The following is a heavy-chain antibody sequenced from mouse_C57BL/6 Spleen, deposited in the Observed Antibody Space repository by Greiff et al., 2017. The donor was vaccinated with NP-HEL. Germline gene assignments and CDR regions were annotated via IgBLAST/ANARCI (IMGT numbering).Heavy chain of an antibody. Sequence: QVQLQQSGAELARPGASVKLSCKASGYTFTSYGISWVKQRTGQGLEWIGEIYPRSGNTYYNEKFKGKATLTADKSSSTAYMELRSLTSEDSAVYFCAGITTVVATEGYYAMDYWGQGTSVTVSS. CDR2: IYPRSGNT. CDR1: GYTFTSYG. J-gene: IGHJ4*01. CDR3: AGITTVVATEGYYAMDY. V-gene: IGHV1-81*01. D-gene: IGHD1-1*01.